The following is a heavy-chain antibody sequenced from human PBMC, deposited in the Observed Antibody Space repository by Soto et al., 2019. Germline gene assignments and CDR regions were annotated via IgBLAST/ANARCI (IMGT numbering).Heavy chain of an antibody. J-gene: IGHJ4*02. CDR2: IWYDGSNK. CDR3: ARARTGYSSSVPPDY. V-gene: IGHV3-33*01. CDR1: GFTFSSYG. D-gene: IGHD6-6*01. Sequence: QVQLVESGGGVVQPGRSLRLSCAASGFTFSSYGMHWVRQAPGKGLEWVAVIWYDGSNKYYADSVKGRFTISRDNSKNPLYLQMNSLRAEDTAVYYCARARTGYSSSVPPDYWGQGTLVTVSS.